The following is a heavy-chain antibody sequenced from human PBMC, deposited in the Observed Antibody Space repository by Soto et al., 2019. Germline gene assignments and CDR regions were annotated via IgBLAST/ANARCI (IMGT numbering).Heavy chain of an antibody. V-gene: IGHV4-59*01. J-gene: IGHJ4*02. CDR2: IYYSGST. CDR3: ATFIVATIWPYFDY. CDR1: GGSISSYY. D-gene: IGHD5-12*01. Sequence: SETLSLTCTVSGGSISSYYWSWIRQPPGKGLEWIGYIYYSGSTNYNPSLKSRVTISVDTSKNQFSLKLSSVTAADTAVYYCATFIVATIWPYFDYWRKGTLVTVSS.